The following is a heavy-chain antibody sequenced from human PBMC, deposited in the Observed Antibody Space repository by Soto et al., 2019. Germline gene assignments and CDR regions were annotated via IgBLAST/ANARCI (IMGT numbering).Heavy chain of an antibody. Sequence: QVQLVQSGAEVKKPGASVKVSCKASGYTFTSYGISWVRQAPGQGLEWMGWIIAYNGNTNYAQKIQGRVTMTTDTSTRKDYVGMRHLSSDDNAMYYFARVPVVPSASWFDPRGQGNLVTVSS. CDR2: IIAYNGNT. J-gene: IGHJ5*02. D-gene: IGHD2-2*01. V-gene: IGHV1-18*01. CDR3: ARVPVVPSASWFDP. CDR1: GYTFTSYG.